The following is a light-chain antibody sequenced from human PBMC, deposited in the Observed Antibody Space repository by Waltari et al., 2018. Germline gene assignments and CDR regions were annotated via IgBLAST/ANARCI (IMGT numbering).Light chain of an antibody. CDR2: DAT. J-gene: IGKJ4*01. V-gene: IGKV3-11*01. Sequence: EIVLTQSPVTLSLSPGERATLSCRASQSISSYLAWYQQKLGQPPRLLIYDATYRATGTPARFRGSGSLTDFILTITSLEPEDFATYYCQQRDTLPLTFGGGTKVEI. CDR3: QQRDTLPLT. CDR1: QSISSY.